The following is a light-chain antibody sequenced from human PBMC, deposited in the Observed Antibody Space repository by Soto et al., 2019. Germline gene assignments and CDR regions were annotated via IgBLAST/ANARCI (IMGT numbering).Light chain of an antibody. Sequence: QSVLTQPASVSGSPGQSITISCTGTSSDIGSYNRVSWYQQPPGTAPKLIIYEVNNRPSGVPDRFSGSKSGNTASLTISGLQAEDEADYYYNSFTTSSTYVFGTGTKVTVL. V-gene: IGLV2-18*02. CDR1: SSDIGSYNR. J-gene: IGLJ1*01. CDR3: NSFTTSSTYV. CDR2: EVN.